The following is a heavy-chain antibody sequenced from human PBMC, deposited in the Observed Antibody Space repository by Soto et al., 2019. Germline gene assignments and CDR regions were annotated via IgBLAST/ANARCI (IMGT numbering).Heavy chain of an antibody. Sequence: SETLSLTCAVSGYSISSGDYWGWIRQPPGKGLEWIGSIFHSGSTYYNPSLKSRVIISLDASKNQFSLWLSSVTAADTAVYYCARDTGIGTDYFDHWGQGTLVTVS. CDR3: ARDTGIGTDYFDH. V-gene: IGHV4-38-2*02. D-gene: IGHD1-1*01. J-gene: IGHJ4*02. CDR1: GYSISSGDY. CDR2: IFHSGST.